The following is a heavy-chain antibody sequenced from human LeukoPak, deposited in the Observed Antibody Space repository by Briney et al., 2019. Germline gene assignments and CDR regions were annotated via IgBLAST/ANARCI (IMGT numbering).Heavy chain of an antibody. CDR3: VRDTPGVGIDY. CDR2: ITSDGSST. V-gene: IGHV3-74*01. J-gene: IGHJ4*02. D-gene: IGHD1-14*01. CDR1: GFTFTDYW. Sequence: PGGSLRLSCAASGFTFTDYWMHWVRQVPGKGLVWVSHITSDGSSTGYADSAKGRFTISRDSAKNTLFLQMNSLRAEDTALYYCVRDTPGVGIDYWGQGTLVTVSS.